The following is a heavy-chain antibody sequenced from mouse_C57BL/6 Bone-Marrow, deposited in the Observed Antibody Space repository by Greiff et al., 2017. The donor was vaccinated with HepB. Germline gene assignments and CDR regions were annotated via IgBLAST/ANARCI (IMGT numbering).Heavy chain of an antibody. CDR2: ISYDGSN. J-gene: IGHJ4*01. Sequence: EVQLQESGPGLVKPSQSLSLTCSVTGYSITSGYYWYWIRQFPGNKLEWMGYISYDGSNHYNPSLKNRISITRDTSKNQFFLKLNSVTTEDTATYYSASEITTGSSMDYWGQGTSVTVSS. CDR3: ASEITTGSSMDY. D-gene: IGHD1-1*01. V-gene: IGHV3-6*01. CDR1: GYSITSGYY.